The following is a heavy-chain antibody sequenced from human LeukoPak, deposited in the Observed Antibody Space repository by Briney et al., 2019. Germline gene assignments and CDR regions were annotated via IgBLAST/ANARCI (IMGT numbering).Heavy chain of an antibody. D-gene: IGHD3/OR15-3a*01. CDR2: INWNGRSI. CDR3: AKVIVGTFAILES. Sequence: GRSLRLSCAASGFTFDDFAMHWVRQGPGKGLEWVSGINWNGRSIDYADSVKGRFTVSRDNGKNSLYLQMNSLRLEDTAFYYCAKVIVGTFAILESWGQGTLVTVSS. J-gene: IGHJ4*02. V-gene: IGHV3-9*01. CDR1: GFTFDDFA.